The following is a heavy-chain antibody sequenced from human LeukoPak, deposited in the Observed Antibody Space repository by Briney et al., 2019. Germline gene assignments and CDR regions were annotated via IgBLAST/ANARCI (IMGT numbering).Heavy chain of an antibody. V-gene: IGHV1-69*13. J-gene: IGHJ5*02. CDR1: GGTFSSYA. Sequence: SVKVSCKASGGTFSSYAISWVRQAPGQGLEWMGGIIPIFGTANYAQKFQGRVTITADESTSTAYMELSSLRSEDTAVYYCARRAHYYDSSGYYLGQYNWFDPWGQGTLVTVSS. CDR3: ARRAHYYDSSGYYLGQYNWFDP. D-gene: IGHD3-22*01. CDR2: IIPIFGTA.